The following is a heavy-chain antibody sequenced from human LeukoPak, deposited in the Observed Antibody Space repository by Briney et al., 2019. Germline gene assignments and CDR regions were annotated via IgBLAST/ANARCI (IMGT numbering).Heavy chain of an antibody. Sequence: ASVKVSCKASGGTFSSYAISWVRQAPGQGLEWMGRIIPILGIANYAQKFQGRVTITADKSTSTAYMELSSLRSEDTAVYYCARDLGWSDSSSWYGDYWGQGTLVTVSS. D-gene: IGHD6-13*01. CDR1: GGTFSSYA. J-gene: IGHJ4*02. CDR2: IIPILGIA. V-gene: IGHV1-69*04. CDR3: ARDLGWSDSSSWYGDY.